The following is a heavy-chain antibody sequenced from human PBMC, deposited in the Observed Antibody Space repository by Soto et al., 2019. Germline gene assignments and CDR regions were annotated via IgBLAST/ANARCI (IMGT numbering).Heavy chain of an antibody. CDR2: IYPGDSDT. CDR1: GYSFTSYW. V-gene: IGHV5-51*01. J-gene: IGHJ6*03. D-gene: IGHD3-10*01. CDR3: ARTITAGNYYYYMDV. Sequence: PGESLKISCKGSGYSFTSYWIGLVRQMPGKGLEWMGIIYPGDSDTRYSPSFQGQVTISADKSISTAYLQWSSLKASDTAMYYCARTITAGNYYYYMDVWGKGTTVTVSS.